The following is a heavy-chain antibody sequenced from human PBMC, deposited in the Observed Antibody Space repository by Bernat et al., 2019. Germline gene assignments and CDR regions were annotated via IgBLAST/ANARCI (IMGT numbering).Heavy chain of an antibody. D-gene: IGHD3-3*02. CDR2: MNPEGSEK. CDR1: GLTFNSSW. J-gene: IGHJ4*02. Sequence: EVQLVESGGGLVQPGGSLRLSCVVSGLTFNSSWMNWVGQAPGKGLEWVASMNPEGSEKWYVYSVKGRFTISRDNAKNSLSLQMNSLRAEDTAVFYCARDRAFKSFDYWGQGTLVTVSS. CDR3: ARDRAFKSFDY. V-gene: IGHV3-7*01.